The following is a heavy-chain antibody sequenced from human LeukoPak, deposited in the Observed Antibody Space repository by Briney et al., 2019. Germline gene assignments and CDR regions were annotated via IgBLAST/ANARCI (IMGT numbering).Heavy chain of an antibody. CDR2: ISSSSSYI. CDR1: GFTFSSYS. V-gene: IGHV3-21*01. CDR3: ARTPGLIPRNFDY. Sequence: GGSLRLSCAASGFTFSSYSMNWVRQAPGKGLEWVSSISSSSSYIYYADSVKGRFTISRDKAKNSLYLQMNSLRAEDTAVYYCARTPGLIPRNFDYWGQGTLVTVSS. J-gene: IGHJ4*02.